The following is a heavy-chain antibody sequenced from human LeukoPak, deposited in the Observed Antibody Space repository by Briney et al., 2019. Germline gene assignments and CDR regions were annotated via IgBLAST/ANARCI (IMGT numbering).Heavy chain of an antibody. CDR3: ARGGGSYDY. J-gene: IGHJ4*02. V-gene: IGHV3-21*01. CDR1: GFTFSSYS. CDR2: ISGDSNYI. Sequence: GGSLRLSCAASGFTFSSYSINWVRQAPGKGLEWVSSISGDSNYIYYADSVRGRFTISRDNAKTALYLQMNSLRADDTAVYYCARGGGSYDYWGQGTLVTISS. D-gene: IGHD1-26*01.